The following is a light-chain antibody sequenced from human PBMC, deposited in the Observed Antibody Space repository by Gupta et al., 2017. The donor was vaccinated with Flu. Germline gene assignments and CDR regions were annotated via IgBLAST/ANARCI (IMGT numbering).Light chain of an antibody. Sequence: MVTISCSRSSSNSGDNPIYWYQQLPGAAPKLLIYTNSQRPSGVPDRFSGSKSGTSASLAISGLRAEDEADYYCEAWDDSLSAWVFGGGTKLTVL. V-gene: IGLV1-47*02. CDR3: EAWDDSLSAWV. J-gene: IGLJ3*02. CDR2: TNS. CDR1: SSNSGDNP.